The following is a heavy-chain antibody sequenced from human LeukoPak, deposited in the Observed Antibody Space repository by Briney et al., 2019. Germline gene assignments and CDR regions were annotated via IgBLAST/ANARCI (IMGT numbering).Heavy chain of an antibody. Sequence: SETLSLTCTVSGGSISSSSYNWGWVRQPPGKGLEWIGSIYYSGSTYYNPSLKSRVTISVDTSKNQFSLKLSSVTAADTAVYYCARPSTKYSSSSGYFQHWGQGTLVTVSS. V-gene: IGHV4-39*01. CDR3: ARPSTKYSSSSGYFQH. D-gene: IGHD6-6*01. CDR2: IYYSGST. CDR1: GGSISSSSYN. J-gene: IGHJ1*01.